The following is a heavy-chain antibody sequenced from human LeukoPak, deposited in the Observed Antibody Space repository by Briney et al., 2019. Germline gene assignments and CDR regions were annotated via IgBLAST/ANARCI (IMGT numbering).Heavy chain of an antibody. CDR3: ARRGGSTATGYYFDY. V-gene: IGHV3-7*02. CDR1: GFTFSSYW. Sequence: PGGSLRLSCAASGFTFSSYWMSWVRQAPGKGLEWVANIEQEGSEKNYVDSVKGRFTISRENAKNSLYLHMNSLRGEDTAVYYCARRGGSTATGYYFDYWGQGTLVTVSA. CDR2: IEQEGSEK. J-gene: IGHJ4*02. D-gene: IGHD3-10*01.